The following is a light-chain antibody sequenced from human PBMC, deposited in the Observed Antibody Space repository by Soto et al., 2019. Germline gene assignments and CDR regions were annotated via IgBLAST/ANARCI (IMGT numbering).Light chain of an antibody. V-gene: IGKV3-15*01. CDR3: QQYNNWPLT. J-gene: IGKJ1*01. Sequence: EIVMTQSPATLSVSPGERATLSCRASQSVSSNLAWYQQKPGQAPRLLIYGASTRATGIPARFSGSRSGTEFTLTISSLQSEDCAVYYCQQYNNWPLTFGQGTKVEIK. CDR2: GAS. CDR1: QSVSSN.